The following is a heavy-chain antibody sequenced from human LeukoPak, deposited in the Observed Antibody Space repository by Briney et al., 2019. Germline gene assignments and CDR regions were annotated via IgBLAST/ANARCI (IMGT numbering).Heavy chain of an antibody. D-gene: IGHD3-22*01. J-gene: IGHJ5*02. Sequence: ASVKVSRKASGYTFTTYDINWVRQAPGQGLEWMGWMNSISGNTGYAQKFQGRVTMTRDTSISTAYMELSSLTSEDTDVYYCARAMFYYDSSGYYAWFDPWGQGTQVTVSS. CDR1: GYTFTTYD. V-gene: IGHV1-8*01. CDR3: ARAMFYYDSSGYYAWFDP. CDR2: MNSISGNT.